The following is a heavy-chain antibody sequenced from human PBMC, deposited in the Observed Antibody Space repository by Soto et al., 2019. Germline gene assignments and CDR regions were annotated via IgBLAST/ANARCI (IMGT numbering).Heavy chain of an antibody. CDR1: GYALTELS. J-gene: IGHJ4*02. V-gene: IGHV1-24*01. Sequence: QVQLVQSGAEVKKPGASVKVSCKVSGYALTELSMHWVRQAPGKGLEWMGGFDPEDGETIYAQKFQGRVTMTEDTSTDTAYMELSSLRSEDTAVYYCATVYLYPSSSGSYHFDYWGQGTLVTVSS. CDR3: ATVYLYPSSSGSYHFDY. D-gene: IGHD1-26*01. CDR2: FDPEDGET.